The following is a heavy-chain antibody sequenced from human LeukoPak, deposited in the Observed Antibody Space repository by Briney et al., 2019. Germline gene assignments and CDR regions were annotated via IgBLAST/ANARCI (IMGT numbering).Heavy chain of an antibody. V-gene: IGHV1-46*01. J-gene: IGHJ4*02. CDR1: GYTFTSYY. CDR3: ARDFSEGGSTSCYFDY. Sequence: GASVKVSCKASGYTFTSYYMHWVRQAPGHGLEWRGIINPSGGSTSYAQKFQGRVTMTRDTSTRTVYMELSSLRSEDTAVYYCARDFSEGGSTSCYFDYWGQGTLVTVSS. D-gene: IGHD2-2*01. CDR2: INPSGGST.